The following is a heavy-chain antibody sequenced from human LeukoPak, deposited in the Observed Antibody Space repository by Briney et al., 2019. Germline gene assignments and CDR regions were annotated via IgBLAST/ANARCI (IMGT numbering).Heavy chain of an antibody. CDR2: ISSSSSYK. CDR3: ARDRGSSGWYEAFDI. J-gene: IGHJ3*02. Sequence: GGSLRLSCAASGFILSSYSMNWVRQAPGKGLEWVSSISSSSSYKFRADSVKGRFTISRDNAKNSLYLQMNSLRAEDTAVYYCARDRGSSGWYEAFDIWGQGTMVTVSS. D-gene: IGHD6-19*01. V-gene: IGHV3-21*01. CDR1: GFILSSYS.